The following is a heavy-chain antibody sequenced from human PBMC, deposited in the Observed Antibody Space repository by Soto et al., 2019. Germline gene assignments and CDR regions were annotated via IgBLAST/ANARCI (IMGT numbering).Heavy chain of an antibody. CDR1: GGSISSGGYY. CDR2: IYYSGST. D-gene: IGHD2-15*01. J-gene: IGHJ3*02. Sequence: QVQLQESGPGLVKPSQTLSLTCTVSGGSISSGGYYWSWIRQHPGKGLEWIGYIYYSGSTYYNPSLKSRVTISVDTSKNQFSLKLSSVTAADTAVYYCARARRDCSGGSCYSRGAFDIWGQGTMVTVSS. V-gene: IGHV4-31*03. CDR3: ARARRDCSGGSCYSRGAFDI.